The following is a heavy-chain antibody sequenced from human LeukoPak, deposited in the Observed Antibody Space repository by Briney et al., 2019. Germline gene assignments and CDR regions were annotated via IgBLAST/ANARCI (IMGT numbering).Heavy chain of an antibody. CDR2: ITGGGGTT. D-gene: IGHD4-23*01. J-gene: IGHJ4*02. CDR3: AKEPPILRWSFDY. Sequence: GGSLRLSCAASGFTFSTYAMSWVRRTPGKGLEWVSAITGGGGTTYYADSVKGRFTISRDNSKNTLYLQMNSLRAEDTAVYYCAKEPPILRWSFDYWGQGTLVTVSS. CDR1: GFTFSTYA. V-gene: IGHV3-23*01.